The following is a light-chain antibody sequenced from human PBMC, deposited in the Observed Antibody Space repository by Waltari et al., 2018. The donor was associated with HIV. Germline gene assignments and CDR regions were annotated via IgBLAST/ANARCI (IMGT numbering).Light chain of an antibody. CDR2: DAS. J-gene: IGKJ5*01. Sequence: DIQMTQSPPSLSASVGDRVTITCQASQDINNYLNWYQQKSGKAPKLLFYDASYLETGVPSRLSGNGSGTDFTLTISSLQPEDIGTYYCQQYENVPITFGQGTRLEIK. V-gene: IGKV1-33*01. CDR3: QQYENVPIT. CDR1: QDINNY.